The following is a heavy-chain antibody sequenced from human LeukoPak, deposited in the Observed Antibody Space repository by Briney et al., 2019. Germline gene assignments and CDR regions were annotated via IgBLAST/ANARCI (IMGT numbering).Heavy chain of an antibody. CDR2: INTNTGNP. V-gene: IGHV7-4-1*02. D-gene: IGHD5-18*01. J-gene: IGHJ6*03. Sequence: GASVKVSCKASGYTFTSYAMSWVRQAPGQGLEWMGWINTNTGNPTYAQGFTGRFVFSLDTSVSTAYLQISSLKAEDTAVYYCARDLVGSGYSYGAQAYYYYYYMDVWGKGTTVTVSS. CDR3: ARDLVGSGYSYGAQAYYYYYYMDV. CDR1: GYTFTSYA.